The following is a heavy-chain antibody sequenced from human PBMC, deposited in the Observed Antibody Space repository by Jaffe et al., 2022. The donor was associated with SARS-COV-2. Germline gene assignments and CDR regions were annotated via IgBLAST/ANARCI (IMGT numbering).Heavy chain of an antibody. Sequence: QVQLVESGGGVVQPGRSLRLSCAVSGFTLTAYTVQWVRQAPDKGLECVALLANDESLEIYTDSVKGRFTISRDNSKNTLYLQMNSLRAEDTAVYYCARDAYGSFDYWGQGTLVTVSS. D-gene: IGHD3-16*01. CDR2: LANDESLE. V-gene: IGHV3-30*04. J-gene: IGHJ4*02. CDR3: ARDAYGSFDY. CDR1: GFTLTAYT.